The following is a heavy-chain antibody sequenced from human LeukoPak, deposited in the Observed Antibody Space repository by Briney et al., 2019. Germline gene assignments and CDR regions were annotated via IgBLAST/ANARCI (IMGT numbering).Heavy chain of an antibody. V-gene: IGHV4-59*08. CDR1: GGSISSYY. D-gene: IGHD5-24*01. J-gene: IGHJ4*02. CDR3: VRMAGY. Sequence: KPSETLSLTCTVSGGSISSYYWSWIRQPPGKGLEWIGYIYYSGSTNYNPSLKSRVTISVDTSKNQFSLKLSSVTAADTAVYYCVRMAGYWGQGTLVTVSS. CDR2: IYYSGST.